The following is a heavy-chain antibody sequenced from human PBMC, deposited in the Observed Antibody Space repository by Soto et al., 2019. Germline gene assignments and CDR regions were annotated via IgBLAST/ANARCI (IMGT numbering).Heavy chain of an antibody. Sequence: EVQVLESGGGLLQTGGFLRLSCAASGFTFSSYAMSWVSQAPGQGLAWVSAISGSGSNPYYADSVKGRFTISRDNSKNTLYLQMNSLRAEDTALYYFAKTASMTIRDGFDHWGQGTLVTVSS. CDR2: ISGSGSNP. J-gene: IGHJ4*02. D-gene: IGHD4-17*01. V-gene: IGHV3-23*01. CDR3: AKTASMTIRDGFDH. CDR1: GFTFSSYA.